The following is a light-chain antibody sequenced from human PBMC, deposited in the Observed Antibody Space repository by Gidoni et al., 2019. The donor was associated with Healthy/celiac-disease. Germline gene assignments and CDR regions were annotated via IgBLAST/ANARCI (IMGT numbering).Light chain of an antibody. V-gene: IGLV2-14*01. J-gene: IGLJ1*01. CDR3: SSYTSSSTLVV. CDR2: DVS. CDR1: SSDVGGYNY. Sequence: SALPHPASVSGSPGQSITISCTGTSSDVGGYNYVSWYQQHPGKAPKLMIYDVSNRPSGVSNRFSGSKAGNTASLTISGLQAEDEADYYCSSYTSSSTLVVFGTGTKVTVL.